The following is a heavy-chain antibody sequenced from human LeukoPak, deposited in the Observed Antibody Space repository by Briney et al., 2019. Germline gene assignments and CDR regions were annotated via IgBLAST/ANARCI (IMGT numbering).Heavy chain of an antibody. V-gene: IGHV1-2*02. CDR2: INPNSGGT. CDR3: AGPGVEEQWLVTPLDY. CDR1: GYTFTGYY. Sequence: ASVKVSCKASGYTFTGYYMHWVRQAPGQGLEWMGWINPNSGGTNYAQKFQGRVTMTRDTSISTAYMELGRLRSDDTAVYYCAGPGVEEQWLVTPLDYWGQGTLVTVSS. D-gene: IGHD6-19*01. J-gene: IGHJ4*02.